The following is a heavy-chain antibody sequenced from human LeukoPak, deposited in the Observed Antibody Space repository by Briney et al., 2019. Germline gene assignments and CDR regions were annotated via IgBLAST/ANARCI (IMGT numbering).Heavy chain of an antibody. CDR1: GDSVSSNTAA. J-gene: IGHJ4*02. CDR3: ARGVSGILDY. D-gene: IGHD5/OR15-5a*01. Sequence: SQTLSLTCAISGDSVSSNTAAWNXIRQSPSXGLXWLGRTYYRSKWYNDYAVSVKSRITFNADTSKNQFSLQLNSVTPEDTAVYYCARGVSGILDYWGQGTLVTVSS. V-gene: IGHV6-1*01. CDR2: TYYRSKWYN.